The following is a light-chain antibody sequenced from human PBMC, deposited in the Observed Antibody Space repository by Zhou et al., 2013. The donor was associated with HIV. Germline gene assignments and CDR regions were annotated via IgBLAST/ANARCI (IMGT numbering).Light chain of an antibody. Sequence: DIQMTQSPSSLSASVGDRVTITCRSSFSIRQSLNWYQQKPGKAPQTPHLSGVDVAKWGHTQVQRQWVWGTDFMLTIDSLQPEDFATYYCQQSYSVDVSFGGGTKVDMK. J-gene: IGKJ4*01. CDR1: FSIRQS. V-gene: IGKV1-39*01. CDR3: QQSYSVDVS. CDR2: GV.